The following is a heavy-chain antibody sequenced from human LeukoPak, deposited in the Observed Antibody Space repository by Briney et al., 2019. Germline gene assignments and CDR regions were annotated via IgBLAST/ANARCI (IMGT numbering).Heavy chain of an antibody. J-gene: IGHJ4*02. D-gene: IGHD3-9*01. Sequence: PGRSLRLSCAASGFTFDDYAMHWVRQAPGKGLEWVSGISWNSGSIGYADSVKGRFTISRDNAKNSLYLQMNSLRAEDTALYYCAKDGGHFDWLLYFDYWGQGTLVTVSS. V-gene: IGHV3-9*01. CDR2: ISWNSGSI. CDR1: GFTFDDYA. CDR3: AKDGGHFDWLLYFDY.